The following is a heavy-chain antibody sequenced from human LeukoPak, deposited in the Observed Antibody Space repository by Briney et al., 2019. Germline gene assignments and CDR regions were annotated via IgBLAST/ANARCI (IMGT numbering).Heavy chain of an antibody. CDR3: ARAPPWEPLSSDAFDI. D-gene: IGHD1-26*01. CDR1: GYTFTSYG. CDR2: ISAYNGNT. J-gene: IGHJ3*02. V-gene: IGHV1-18*01. Sequence: GASVRVSCKASGYTFTSYGISWVRQAPGQGLEWMGWISAYNGNTNYAQKLQGRVTMTTDTSTSTAYMELRSLRSDDTAVYYCARAPPWEPLSSDAFDIWGQGTMVTVSS.